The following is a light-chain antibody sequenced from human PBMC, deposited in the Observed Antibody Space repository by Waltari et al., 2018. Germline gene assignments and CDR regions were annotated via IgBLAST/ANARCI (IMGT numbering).Light chain of an antibody. J-gene: IGKJ1*01. Sequence: SCRASQSGGTYLAGYQQKPGPAPSLLIYGAYSRAASIPDRFSGSGYGADFSLTISRLEPEDFAVYFCQHHLRLPTTFGQGTKVEIK. V-gene: IGKV3-20*01. CDR2: GAY. CDR3: QHHLRLPTT. CDR1: QSGGTY.